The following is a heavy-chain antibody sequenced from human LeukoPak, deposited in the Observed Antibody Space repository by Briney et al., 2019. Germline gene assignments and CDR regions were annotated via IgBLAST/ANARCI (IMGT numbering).Heavy chain of an antibody. CDR2: INPKFGAT. CDR1: GYTFTGYY. J-gene: IGHJ6*03. Sequence: ASVKVSCKASGYTFTGYYIHWVRQAPGQGLEWMGWINPKFGATKYAQKFQGRVTMTRDTSISTAYMELSSLRSDDTAVYYCARDWGYSDSSAYYRGGIYYHYYMDVWGKGTTVTVSS. V-gene: IGHV1-2*02. D-gene: IGHD3-22*01. CDR3: ARDWGYSDSSAYYRGGIYYHYYMDV.